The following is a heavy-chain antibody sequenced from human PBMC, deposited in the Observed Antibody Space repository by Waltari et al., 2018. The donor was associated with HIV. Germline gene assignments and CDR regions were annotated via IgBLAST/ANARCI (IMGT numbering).Heavy chain of an antibody. CDR3: ATYCGGDCYFGEVSFDV. D-gene: IGHD2-21*02. V-gene: IGHV3-30*03. CDR2: ISHDGNSH. Sequence: QVQLMQSGGGVVQPGGSLRLSCTAFGFLFSNYGTHWVRQAPGKGLDWVALISHDGNSHFYADSVKGRFTVSRDNSKDTVYLQMNSLTTDDTAVYYCATYCGGDCYFGEVSFDVWGQGTMVIVS. CDR1: GFLFSNYG. J-gene: IGHJ3*01.